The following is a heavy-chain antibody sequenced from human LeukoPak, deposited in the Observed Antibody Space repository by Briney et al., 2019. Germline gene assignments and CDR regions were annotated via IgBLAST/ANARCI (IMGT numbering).Heavy chain of an antibody. J-gene: IGHJ6*02. CDR1: GFTFSSYA. V-gene: IGHV3-23*01. D-gene: IGHD4-17*01. Sequence: QAGGSLRLSCAASGFTFSSYAMSWVRQAPGKGLEWVSAISGSGGSTYYADSVEGRFTISRDNSKNTLYLQMNSLRAEDTAVYYCARGRRLASYYYGMDVWGQGTTVTVSS. CDR3: ARGRRLASYYYGMDV. CDR2: ISGSGGST.